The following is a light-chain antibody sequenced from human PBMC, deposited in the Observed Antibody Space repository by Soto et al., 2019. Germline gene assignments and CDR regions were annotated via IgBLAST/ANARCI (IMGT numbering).Light chain of an antibody. Sequence: QSALTQPASVSGSPGQSITISCTGTSSDVGSYNLVSWYQQHPGKAPKLMIFEVXXRPSGVSSRFSGSKSDNTASLTISGXXXXXXXXYSCCSYAGSSTHYVFGTGTKVTVL. CDR2: EVX. V-gene: IGLV2-23*02. J-gene: IGLJ1*01. CDR3: CSYAGSSTHYV. CDR1: SSDVGSYNL.